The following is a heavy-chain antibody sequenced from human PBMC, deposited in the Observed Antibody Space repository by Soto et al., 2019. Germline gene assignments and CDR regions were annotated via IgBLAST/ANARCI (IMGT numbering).Heavy chain of an antibody. Sequence: GGSLRLSCVTSGFSFSTFWLSWVRQAPGKGLEWVANIKEDGSEKYYVDSVKGRFTISRDNAKNSLFLQMNSLRADDTAIYYCTRGKIWGQGTLVTVSS. J-gene: IGHJ4*02. CDR2: IKEDGSEK. V-gene: IGHV3-7*04. CDR3: TRGKI. CDR1: GFSFSTFW.